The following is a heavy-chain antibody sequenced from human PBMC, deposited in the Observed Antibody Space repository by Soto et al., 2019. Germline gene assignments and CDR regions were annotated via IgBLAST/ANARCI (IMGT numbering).Heavy chain of an antibody. CDR1: GYTFTSYG. J-gene: IGHJ4*02. Sequence: ASVKVSCKASGYTFTSYGISWVRQAPGQGLEWMGWISAYNGNTNYAQKLQGRVTMTTDTSTSTAYMELRSLRSEDTAVYYCATDRTAVAGRGTFYYFDYWGQGTLVTVSS. V-gene: IGHV1-18*01. CDR3: ATDRTAVAGRGTFYYFDY. CDR2: ISAYNGNT. D-gene: IGHD6-19*01.